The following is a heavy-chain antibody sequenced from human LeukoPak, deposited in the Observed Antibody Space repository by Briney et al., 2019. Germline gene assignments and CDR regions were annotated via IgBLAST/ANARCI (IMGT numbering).Heavy chain of an antibody. J-gene: IGHJ5*02. V-gene: IGHV3-21*01. D-gene: IGHD3-10*01. CDR1: GFTFSSYS. CDR2: ISSSSSYV. Sequence: PGGSLRLSCAASGFTFSSYSMNWVRQAPGKGLGWVSSISSSSSYVYYADSVKGRFTISRDNAKNSLYLQMNSLRAEDTAVYYCAIYGSGSQGWFDPWGQGTLVTVSS. CDR3: AIYGSGSQGWFDP.